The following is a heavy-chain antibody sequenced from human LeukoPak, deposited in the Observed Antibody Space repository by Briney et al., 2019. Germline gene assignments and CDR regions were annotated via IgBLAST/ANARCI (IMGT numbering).Heavy chain of an antibody. J-gene: IGHJ4*02. CDR1: GHSFSTYW. D-gene: IGHD2-8*02. V-gene: IGHV5-51*01. CDR3: TTGHFCTGGNCSSLSEH. Sequence: GESLKTSFKGSGHSFSTYWIGWVRQMPGKGREWSRIIYLVDSDTSDSPSFQADFTIPADKSGTTAYLQWTGLEPSERPINSCTTGHFCTGGNCSSLSEHWGQGTLVTVSS. CDR2: IYLVDSDT.